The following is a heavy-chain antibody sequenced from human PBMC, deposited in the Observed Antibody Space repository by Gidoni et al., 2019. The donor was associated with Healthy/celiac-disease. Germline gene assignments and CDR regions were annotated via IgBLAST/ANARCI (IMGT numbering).Heavy chain of an antibody. CDR3: TGADDIWRYYFDY. CDR1: GFPFGDYA. Sequence: EVQVVESGGGLVQPGRSLRLSCTASGFPFGDYAMSWFRQAPGKGLEWVSFIRSKTYGETTEYAASVKGRFTISRDDSKSIAYLQMNSLETEDTAVYYCTGADDIWRYYFDYWGQGTLVTVSS. CDR2: IRSKTYGETT. D-gene: IGHD2-21*01. J-gene: IGHJ4*02. V-gene: IGHV3-49*03.